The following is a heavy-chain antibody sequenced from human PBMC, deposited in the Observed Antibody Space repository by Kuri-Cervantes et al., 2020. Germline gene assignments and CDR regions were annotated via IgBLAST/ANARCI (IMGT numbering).Heavy chain of an antibody. J-gene: IGHJ6*03. CDR2: INPKNGGT. CDR1: GYTFSDYY. Sequence: ASVKVSCKASGYTFSDYYIHWVRQAPGQGPEWMGWINPKNGGTDYAQKFQGRVTMTSDTSISTAYMELSRLRSDDTAVYYCARGHTPLDGSIPRYYYYMDVWGKGTTVTVSS. D-gene: IGHD5-24*01. CDR3: ARGHTPLDGSIPRYYYYMDV. V-gene: IGHV1-2*02.